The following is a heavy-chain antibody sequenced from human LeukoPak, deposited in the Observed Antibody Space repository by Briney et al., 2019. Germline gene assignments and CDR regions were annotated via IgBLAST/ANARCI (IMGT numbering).Heavy chain of an antibody. J-gene: IGHJ4*02. D-gene: IGHD6-19*01. Sequence: GGSLRLSCAVSGFTITSWSMNWVRQAPGKGLEWLSYISSGGSPIYYADSVKGRFTISRDDAKNLVYLQMNSLRAEDTAVYYCARETRPPGLAVAGLDSWGQGTLVTVSS. CDR3: ARETRPPGLAVAGLDS. CDR2: ISSGGSPI. V-gene: IGHV3-48*04. CDR1: GFTITSWS.